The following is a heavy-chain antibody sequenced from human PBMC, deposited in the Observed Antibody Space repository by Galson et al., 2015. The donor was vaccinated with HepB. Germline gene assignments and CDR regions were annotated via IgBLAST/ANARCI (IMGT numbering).Heavy chain of an antibody. CDR1: GFTFSSYG. J-gene: IGHJ6*02. Sequence: SLRLSCAASGFTFSSYGMHWVRQAPGKGLEWVAVISYDGSNKYYADSVKSRFTISRDNSKNTLYLQMNSLRAEDTAVYYCAKKEGRLEWLFFAGTGNYYYYGMDVWGQGTTVTVSS. D-gene: IGHD3-3*01. V-gene: IGHV3-30*18. CDR3: AKKEGRLEWLFFAGTGNYYYYGMDV. CDR2: ISYDGSNK.